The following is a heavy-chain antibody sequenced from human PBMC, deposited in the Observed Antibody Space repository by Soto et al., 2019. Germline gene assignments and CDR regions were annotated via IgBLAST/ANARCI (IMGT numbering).Heavy chain of an antibody. V-gene: IGHV1-46*01. CDR3: VRAPNVFDI. Sequence: HVQLVQSGAEVKKPGASVTVSCKSSGFPFTSFFIHWVRQAPGHGLEWMGVINPSRGGAHYAQKFQGRLTLTRDTSSSTVYLDLTSLKSEDTALYYCVRAPNVFDIWGQGTLVTVSS. CDR1: GFPFTSFF. CDR2: INPSRGGA. D-gene: IGHD7-27*01. J-gene: IGHJ4*02.